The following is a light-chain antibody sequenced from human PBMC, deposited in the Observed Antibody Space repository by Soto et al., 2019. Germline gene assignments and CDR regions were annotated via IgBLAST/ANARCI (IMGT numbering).Light chain of an antibody. V-gene: IGLV2-14*01. CDR1: SDGLHGYTY. CDR3: SLFTRSNTWV. CDR2: EVS. J-gene: IGLJ3*02. Sequence: QSVLTQPASVSGSPGQSVTISCTGISDGLHGYTYVSWYQHHPDKAPNLIIYEVSNRLSGVSNRFSGSKSGNTASLTISGLQAEDEATYYCSLFTRSNTWVFGGGTKLTVL.